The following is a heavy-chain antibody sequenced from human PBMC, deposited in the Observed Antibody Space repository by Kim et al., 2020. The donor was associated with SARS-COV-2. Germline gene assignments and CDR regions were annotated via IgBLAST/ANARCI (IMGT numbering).Heavy chain of an antibody. Sequence: TYYNPSLKSRVTISVDPSKNQFSLKLSSVTAADTAVYYCARQGRDGYPDYWGQGTLVAVSS. CDR3: ARQGRDGYPDY. CDR2: T. V-gene: IGHV4-39*01. J-gene: IGHJ4*02. D-gene: IGHD5-12*01.